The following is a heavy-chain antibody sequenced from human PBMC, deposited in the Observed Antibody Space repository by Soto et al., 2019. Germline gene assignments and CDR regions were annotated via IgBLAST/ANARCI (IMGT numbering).Heavy chain of an antibody. CDR2: INHSGST. V-gene: IGHV4-34*01. CDR1: GGSFSGYY. CDR3: ARDKMNGLFEY. J-gene: IGHJ4*02. D-gene: IGHD2-8*01. Sequence: PSETLSLTCAVYGGSFSGYYWTWIRQPPGTGLEWIGEINHSGSTNYNPSLKSRVTISVDTSKNQFSLKLTSVTAADTAVYYCARDKMNGLFEYWGQGTLVTVSS.